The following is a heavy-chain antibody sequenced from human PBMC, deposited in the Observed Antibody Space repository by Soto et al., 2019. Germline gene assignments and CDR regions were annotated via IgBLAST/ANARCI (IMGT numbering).Heavy chain of an antibody. CDR2: LSRSGNTI. Sequence: QVQLVESGGGLVQPGGSLRLSCAASGFTFGDYEMSWIRQAAGKGPEWVSFLSRSGNTIYYAASVKGRFSISRDNAETSLYLQMESLRVDDTATYFCAWSRGCYEADALDMWGQGTMVTVSA. CDR1: GFTFGDYE. V-gene: IGHV3-11*01. CDR3: AWSRGCYEADALDM. D-gene: IGHD3-22*01. J-gene: IGHJ3*02.